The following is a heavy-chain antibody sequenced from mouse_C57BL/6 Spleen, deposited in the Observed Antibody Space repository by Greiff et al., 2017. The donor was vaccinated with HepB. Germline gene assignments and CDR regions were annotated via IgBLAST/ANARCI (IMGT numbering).Heavy chain of an antibody. J-gene: IGHJ2*01. Sequence: EVKLMESGPELVKPGASVKISCKASGYSFTDYNMNWVKQSNGKSLEWIGVINPNYGPTSYNQKFKGKATLTVDQSSSTAYMQLNSLTSEDSAVYYCARSFLYYGNLFDYWGQGTTLTVSS. V-gene: IGHV1-39*01. CDR2: INPNYGPT. CDR3: ARSFLYYGNLFDY. D-gene: IGHD2-1*01. CDR1: GYSFTDYN.